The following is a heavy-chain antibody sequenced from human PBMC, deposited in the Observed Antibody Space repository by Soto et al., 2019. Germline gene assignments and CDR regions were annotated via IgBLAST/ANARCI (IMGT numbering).Heavy chain of an antibody. Sequence: EVQLSESGGDLVRPGGSLRLSCAASGFTFSLYAMSWVRQAPGKGLEWVSAISAGADYTYCADPVKGRFTLSRDNSKNTLYLQMNSLRVDDTAVYYCARGARREVVWGWFDPWGQGTLVTVSS. CDR3: ARGARREVVWGWFDP. V-gene: IGHV3-23*01. CDR1: GFTFSLYA. J-gene: IGHJ5*02. CDR2: ISAGADYT. D-gene: IGHD3-16*01.